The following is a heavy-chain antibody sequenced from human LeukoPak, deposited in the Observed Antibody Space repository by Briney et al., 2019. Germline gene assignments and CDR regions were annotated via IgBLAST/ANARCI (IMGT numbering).Heavy chain of an antibody. CDR3: ARVRGYSYGELDY. CDR2: ISYSGST. Sequence: SETLSLTCTVSGGSISSGGYYWSWIRQHPGKGLEWIGYISYSGSTYYNPSLNSRVTISVGTSRSQFSLKLSSVTAADTAVYYCARVRGYSYGELDYWGQGTLVTVSS. J-gene: IGHJ4*02. D-gene: IGHD5-18*01. V-gene: IGHV4-31*03. CDR1: GGSISSGGYY.